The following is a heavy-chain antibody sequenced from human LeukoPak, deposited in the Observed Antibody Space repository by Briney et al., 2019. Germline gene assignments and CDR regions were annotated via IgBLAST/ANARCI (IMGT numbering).Heavy chain of an antibody. CDR3: AKDKRHTSGWYYDY. V-gene: IGHV3-23*01. CDR2: MSGSGGST. CDR1: GFTFSSYA. Sequence: PGGSLRLSCVASGFTFSSYAMSWVRQAPGKGLECVSAMSGSGGSTYYADSVKGRFTISRDNSKNTLYLQMNNLRAEDTAAYYCAKDKRHTSGWYYDYWGQGTLVTVSS. D-gene: IGHD6-19*01. J-gene: IGHJ4*02.